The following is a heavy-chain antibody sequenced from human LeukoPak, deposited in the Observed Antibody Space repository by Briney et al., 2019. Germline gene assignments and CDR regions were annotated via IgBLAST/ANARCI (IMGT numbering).Heavy chain of an antibody. V-gene: IGHV3-11*06. D-gene: IGHD2-2*03. Sequence: GGSLRLSCAASGFTFSDYYMSWIRQAPGKGLEWVSYISSSSSYTNYADSVKGRFTISRDNSKNTLYLQMNSLRAEDTAVYYCATMDPIYYGMDVWGQGTTVTVSS. CDR2: ISSSSSYT. CDR3: ATMDPIYYGMDV. J-gene: IGHJ6*02. CDR1: GFTFSDYY.